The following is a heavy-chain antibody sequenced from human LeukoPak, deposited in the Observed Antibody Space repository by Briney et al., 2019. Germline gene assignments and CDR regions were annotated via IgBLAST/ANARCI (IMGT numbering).Heavy chain of an antibody. J-gene: IGHJ4*02. CDR2: IYHSGNT. CDR3: ARAPSSSRAFDY. Sequence: SETLSLTCSVSGFSISGGYYWGWIRQPPGKGLEWLGSIYHSGNTDYNPSLKSRVTISVDTAKNKFFLRLGSVTAADTAVYYCARAPSSSRAFDYWGQGTLVTVSS. D-gene: IGHD2-2*01. V-gene: IGHV4-38-2*02. CDR1: GFSISGGYY.